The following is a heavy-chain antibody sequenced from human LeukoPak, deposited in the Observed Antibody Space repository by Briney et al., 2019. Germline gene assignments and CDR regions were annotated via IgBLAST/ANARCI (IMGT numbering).Heavy chain of an antibody. CDR2: IYLDDDN. Sequence: LALIYLDDDNRYTPSLKRTLTITNDTSKNQVVLTMTNMDPVDTATYYCAHSPSGTAAHDYWGQGTLVTVSS. J-gene: IGHJ4*02. CDR3: AHSPSGTAAHDY. D-gene: IGHD3-10*01. V-gene: IGHV2-5*02.